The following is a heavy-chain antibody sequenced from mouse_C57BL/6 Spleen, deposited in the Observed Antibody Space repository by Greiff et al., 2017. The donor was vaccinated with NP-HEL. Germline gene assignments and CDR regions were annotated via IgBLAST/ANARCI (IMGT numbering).Heavy chain of an antibody. CDR2: INPGSGGT. CDR3: ARGGTTVVPLDY. Sequence: VKLMESGAELVRPGTSVKVSCKASGYAFTNYLIEWVKQRPGQGLEWIGVINPGSGGTNYNEKFKGKATLTADKSSSTAYMQLSSLTSEDSAVYFCARGGTTVVPLDYWGQGTTLTVSS. CDR1: GYAFTNYL. D-gene: IGHD1-1*01. V-gene: IGHV1-54*01. J-gene: IGHJ2*01.